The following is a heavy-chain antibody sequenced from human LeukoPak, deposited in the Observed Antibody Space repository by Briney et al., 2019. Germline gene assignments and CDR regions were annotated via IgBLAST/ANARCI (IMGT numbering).Heavy chain of an antibody. V-gene: IGHV3-48*04. CDR2: ISSSGSTI. D-gene: IGHD5-18*01. CDR1: AFTFSSYA. CDR3: ARGLGYSYASDFDY. J-gene: IGHJ4*02. Sequence: HSGGSLRLSCAASAFTFSSYAMSWVRQAPGKGLEWVSYISSSGSTIYYADSVKGRFTISRDNAKNTLYLQMNSLRAEDTALYYCARGLGYSYASDFDYWGQGTLVTVSS.